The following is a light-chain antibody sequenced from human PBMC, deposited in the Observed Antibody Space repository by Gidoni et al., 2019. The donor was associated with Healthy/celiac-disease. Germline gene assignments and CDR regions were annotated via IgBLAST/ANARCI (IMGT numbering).Light chain of an antibody. J-gene: IGKJ1*01. CDR2: AAS. Sequence: DIQMTQSPSSLSASVGDRVTITCRASQSISSYLNWYQQKPGKAPKLLIYAASSLQSGVPSRFSCSGSWTDFTLTISSLQPEDFATYYCQQSYSTPEFGQGTKVEIK. CDR3: QQSYSTPE. CDR1: QSISSY. V-gene: IGKV1-39*01.